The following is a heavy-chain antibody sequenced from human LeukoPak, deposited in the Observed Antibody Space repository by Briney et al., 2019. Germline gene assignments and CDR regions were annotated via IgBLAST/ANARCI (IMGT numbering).Heavy chain of an antibody. V-gene: IGHV3-30*02. D-gene: IGHD3-16*01. Sequence: PGGSLRLSCAASGFTFSSYGMQFSNYGMHWVRQAPGKGLEWVAFIRSDGRNKYYSDSVKGRFTISRDNSKNTLHLQMNSLRAEDTAVYYCAKLKINYYYYMDVWGKGTTVIVSS. CDR2: IRSDGRNK. CDR3: AKLKINYYYYMDV. J-gene: IGHJ6*03. CDR1: GFTFSSYGMQFSNYG.